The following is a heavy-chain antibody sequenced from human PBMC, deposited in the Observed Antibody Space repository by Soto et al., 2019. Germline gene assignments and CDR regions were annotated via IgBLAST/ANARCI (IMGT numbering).Heavy chain of an antibody. D-gene: IGHD2-15*01. V-gene: IGHV1-18*01. CDR2: INAHNGNT. CDR3: AKRESCSGGSCYPGHHGLDV. J-gene: IGHJ6*02. Sequence: ASVKVSCKASGYTFTSYGISWVRQAPGQGLEWMGWINAHNGNTKYAQKLQGRVTMTTDTSTSTAYMELRSLRCDDTAVYYCAKRESCSGGSCYPGHHGLDVWGQGTTVTVSS. CDR1: GYTFTSYG.